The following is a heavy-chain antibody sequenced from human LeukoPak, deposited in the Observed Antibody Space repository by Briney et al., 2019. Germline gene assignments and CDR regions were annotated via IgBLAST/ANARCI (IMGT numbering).Heavy chain of an antibody. V-gene: IGHV4-38-2*02. J-gene: IGHJ4*02. D-gene: IGHD6-19*01. CDR2: INHSGST. CDR1: GYSISSGYY. CDR3: TAVAGPFDY. Sequence: SETLSLTCTVSGYSISSGYYWGWIRQPPGKGLEWIGEINHSGSTNYNPSLKSRVSISVDTSKNQFSLKLSSVTAADTAVYYCTAVAGPFDYWGQGTLVTVSS.